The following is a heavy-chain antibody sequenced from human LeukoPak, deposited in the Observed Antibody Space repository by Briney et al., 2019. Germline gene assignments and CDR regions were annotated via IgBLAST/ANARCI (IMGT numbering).Heavy chain of an antibody. D-gene: IGHD2-15*01. J-gene: IGHJ4*02. Sequence: SETLSLTCSVSGYSINSGYFWVWVRQPPGKGLEWIGSANHRGSTYYNPSLQSRVTISVDMSNNQFSLKLISVTAAATAVFYCARLSAAPPHSFFFDSWGQGALVTVSS. CDR2: ANHRGST. V-gene: IGHV4-38-2*01. CDR3: ARLSAAPPHSFFFDS. CDR1: GYSINSGYF.